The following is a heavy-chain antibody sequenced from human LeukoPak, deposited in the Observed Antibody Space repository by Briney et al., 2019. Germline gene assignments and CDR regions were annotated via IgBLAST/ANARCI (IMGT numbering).Heavy chain of an antibody. CDR1: GYTFTSYD. D-gene: IGHD6-19*01. J-gene: IGHJ4*02. CDR2: MNPNSGNT. V-gene: IGHV1-8*01. Sequence: ASVKVSCKASGYTFTSYDINWVRQATGQGLEWMGWMNPNSGNTGYAQKFQGRVTMTRNTSISTAYMELSSLRSEDTAVYYCARRSSGPYYFDYWGQGTLVTVSS. CDR3: ARRSSGPYYFDY.